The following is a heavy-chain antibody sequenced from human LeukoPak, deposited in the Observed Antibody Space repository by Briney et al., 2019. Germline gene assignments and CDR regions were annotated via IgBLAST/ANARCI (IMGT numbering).Heavy chain of an antibody. J-gene: IGHJ3*02. D-gene: IGHD3-9*01. CDR3: ARDRDWAGAFDI. CDR1: GYTFTSYG. Sequence: ASVKVSCKASGYTFTSYGISWVRQAPGQGLDGMGWISAYNGNTNYAQKPQGRVTMTTDTSTSTAYMELRSLRSDDTAVYYCARDRDWAGAFDIWGQGTMVTVSS. V-gene: IGHV1-18*01. CDR2: ISAYNGNT.